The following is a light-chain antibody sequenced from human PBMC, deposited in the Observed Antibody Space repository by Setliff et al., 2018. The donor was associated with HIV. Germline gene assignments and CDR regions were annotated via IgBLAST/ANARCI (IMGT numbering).Light chain of an antibody. CDR3: SSYTSSSTVV. Sequence: SALAQPASVSGSPGQSITISCTGTSSDVGGYNYVSWYQQHPGKAPKLMIYDVGKRPSGVSNRFSGSKSGNTASLTISGLQAEDEADYYCSSYTSSSTVVFGGGTKVTVL. V-gene: IGLV2-14*01. CDR1: SSDVGGYNY. CDR2: DVG. J-gene: IGLJ2*01.